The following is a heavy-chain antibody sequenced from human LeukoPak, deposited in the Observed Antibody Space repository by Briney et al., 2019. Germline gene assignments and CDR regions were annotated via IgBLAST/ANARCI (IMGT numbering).Heavy chain of an antibody. D-gene: IGHD3-22*01. CDR3: ARANYYDLRVAFDI. CDR1: GGTFSSYA. J-gene: IGHJ3*02. Sequence: SVKVSCKASGGTFSSYAISWVRQAPGQGLEWMGGIIPIFGTANYAQKFQGRVTITADESTSTAYMELSSLRSEDTAVYYCARANYYDLRVAFDIWGQGTMVTVSS. CDR2: IIPIFGTA. V-gene: IGHV1-69*01.